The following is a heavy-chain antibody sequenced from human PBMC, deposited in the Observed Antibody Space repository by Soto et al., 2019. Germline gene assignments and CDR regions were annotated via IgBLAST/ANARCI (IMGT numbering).Heavy chain of an antibody. D-gene: IGHD3-10*01. CDR1: GFAFSTYA. V-gene: IGHV3-23*01. CDR2: INDDGDTA. CDR3: AKGPCNTISCTGRDDA. J-gene: IGHJ5*02. Sequence: EVHLLESGGDLVQPGGSLRLSCAASGFAFSTYAMTWVRQAPGKGLEWVSGINDDGDTAFYADSVKGRFTISRDNSKNTVYLHLHSLRAEDTAIYYCAKGPCNTISCTGRDDAWGQGTLVIVSS.